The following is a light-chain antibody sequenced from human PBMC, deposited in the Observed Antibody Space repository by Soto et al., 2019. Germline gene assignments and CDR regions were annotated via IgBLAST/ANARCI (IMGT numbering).Light chain of an antibody. V-gene: IGKV3-11*01. CDR3: QQGSNWPT. CDR2: DAS. J-gene: IGKJ1*01. Sequence: EIVLTQSPATLSLSPGERATLSCRASQSVSSYLAWYQQKPGQAPRLLIYDASNRATGIPARFSGSGSGTDFPPTHSRLEPENFAIYYCQQGSNWPTFGQGTKVEIK. CDR1: QSVSSY.